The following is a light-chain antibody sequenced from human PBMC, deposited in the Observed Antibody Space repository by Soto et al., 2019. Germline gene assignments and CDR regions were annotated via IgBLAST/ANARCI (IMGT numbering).Light chain of an antibody. CDR1: QSVSSTY. V-gene: IGKV3-20*01. CDR2: GAS. J-gene: IGKJ5*01. CDR3: QQYGGSPIA. Sequence: EIVLTQSPGTLSLSPGERATLSCRASQSVSSTYFAWYQQKPGQAPRLLIYGASNRATGIPDRFSGSGSGTDFTLTISRLEPEDFAVYYCQQYGGSPIAFGQGTRLELK.